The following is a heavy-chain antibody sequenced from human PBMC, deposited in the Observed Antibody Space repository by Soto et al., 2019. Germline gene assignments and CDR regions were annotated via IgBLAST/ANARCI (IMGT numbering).Heavy chain of an antibody. Sequence: VGSLRLSCAASGFTFSSYAMSWVRQAPGKGLEWVSAISGSGGSTYYADSVKGRFTISRDNSKNTLYLQMNSLRAEDTAVYYCAKDSSGILTGYSNFDYWGQGTLVTVSS. CDR2: ISGSGGST. J-gene: IGHJ4*02. CDR3: AKDSSGILTGYSNFDY. V-gene: IGHV3-23*01. CDR1: GFTFSSYA. D-gene: IGHD3-9*01.